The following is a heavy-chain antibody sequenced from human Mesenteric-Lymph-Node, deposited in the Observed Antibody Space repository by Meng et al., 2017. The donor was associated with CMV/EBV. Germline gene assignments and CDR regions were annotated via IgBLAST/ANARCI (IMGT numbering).Heavy chain of an antibody. CDR2: IRGSDGST. D-gene: IGHD3-22*01. CDR1: GFTFSSYA. J-gene: IGHJ5*02. Sequence: GESLKISCAASGFTFSSYAMTWVRQAPGKGLEWVSVIRGSDGSTHYADSAKGRFTISRDNSKNTLFLQMNSLRADDTAVYYCARGGLWYYDSSGYYGSWGQGTLVTAPQ. CDR3: ARGGLWYYDSSGYYGS. V-gene: IGHV3-23*01.